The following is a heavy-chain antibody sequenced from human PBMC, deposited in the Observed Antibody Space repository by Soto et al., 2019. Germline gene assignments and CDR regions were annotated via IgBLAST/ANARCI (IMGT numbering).Heavy chain of an antibody. CDR1: GGSISSYY. CDR2: VHDSWGA. Sequence: QVPLQESGPGLVKPSETLSLSCTVSGGSISSYYWSWIRQPPGKGLEWIGYVHDSWGAHYNPSIKSRVAISLDTSKSQFSRKLSSVTATDTAVYYCVREGCGALHGLVDVWGQGTTVTVSS. V-gene: IGHV4-59*12. CDR3: VREGCGALHGLVDV. J-gene: IGHJ6*02. D-gene: IGHD3-10*01.